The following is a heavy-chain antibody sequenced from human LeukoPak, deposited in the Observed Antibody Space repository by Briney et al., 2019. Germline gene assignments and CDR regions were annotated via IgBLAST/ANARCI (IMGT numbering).Heavy chain of an antibody. CDR2: IYYSGTT. D-gene: IGHD5-18*01. CDR3: ARGRDTGYGYYGMDV. CDR1: GGSISSGGYY. Sequence: SQTLSLTCTVSGGSISSGGYYWSWIRQHPGKGLEWIGYIYYSGTTNYNPSLKSRVLMSVDTSKTQVSLKVKSVTAADTAVYYCARGRDTGYGYYGMDVWGQGTTVTVSS. J-gene: IGHJ6*02. V-gene: IGHV4-31*03.